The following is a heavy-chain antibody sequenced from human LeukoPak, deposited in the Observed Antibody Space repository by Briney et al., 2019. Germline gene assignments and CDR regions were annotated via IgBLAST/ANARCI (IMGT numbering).Heavy chain of an antibody. Sequence: SETLSLTCTVSGGSISTHYWTCLRQPAGRGLEWIGRIYSSGTTTYNPSLKNRVTMSVDTSKNQFSLKLSSVTAADTAVYYCARGCSSTSCYYDDWFDPWGQGTLVTVSS. CDR2: IYSSGTT. D-gene: IGHD2-2*01. V-gene: IGHV4-4*07. CDR1: GGSISTHY. CDR3: ARGCSSTSCYYDDWFDP. J-gene: IGHJ5*02.